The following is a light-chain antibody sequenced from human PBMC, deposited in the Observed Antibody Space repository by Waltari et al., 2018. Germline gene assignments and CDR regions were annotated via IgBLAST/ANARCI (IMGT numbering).Light chain of an antibody. CDR2: ATS. V-gene: IGKV1-39*01. Sequence: GDRVTISCRASQNISAYLNWYQQKPGKAPKLLIYATSSLQSGVPSRFSGSGSGAHFTLTINSLQPDDFATYYCQQSYTTPRTFGQGTNLEI. J-gene: IGKJ2*01. CDR3: QQSYTTPRT. CDR1: QNISAY.